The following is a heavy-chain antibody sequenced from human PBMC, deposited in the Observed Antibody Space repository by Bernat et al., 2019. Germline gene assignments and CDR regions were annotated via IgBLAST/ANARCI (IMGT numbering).Heavy chain of an antibody. Sequence: QVQLVQSGAEVKTPGASVKVSCKASGYTFTAYCIHWVRQAPGQGLEWMGWINPNTGGTNFAQNFQGRVTMTRDTSISTTYMELSSLRSDDTALYYCARGPHNYYASESRFGPWGQGTLVTVSS. CDR2: INPNTGGT. CDR1: GYTFTAYC. V-gene: IGHV1-2*02. D-gene: IGHD3-10*01. J-gene: IGHJ5*02. CDR3: ARGPHNYYASESRFGP.